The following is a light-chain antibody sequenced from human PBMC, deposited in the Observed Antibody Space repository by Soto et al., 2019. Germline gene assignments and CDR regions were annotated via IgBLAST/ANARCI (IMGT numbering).Light chain of an antibody. CDR2: AAS. CDR3: QQSYSTPP. V-gene: IGKV1-39*01. CDR1: QSISSY. J-gene: IGKJ5*01. Sequence: DIQMTQSPSSLSASVVDRVTITCRASQSISSYLNWYQQKPGKAPKLLIYAASSLQSGVPSRFSGSGSGTDFTLTISSLQPEDFATYYCQQSYSTPPFGQGTQLEIK.